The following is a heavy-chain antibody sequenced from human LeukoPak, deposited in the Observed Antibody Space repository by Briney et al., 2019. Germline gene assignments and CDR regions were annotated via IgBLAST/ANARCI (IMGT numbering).Heavy chain of an antibody. Sequence: GGSLRLSCAASGFTFSAYVMHWVRQAPGKGLECVAVISNDGNEKYYADSVKGRFSISRDNSKNTLYLHMSSLRTEDTAVYYCARDGGYTGGWTYGAGDYWGQGNLVTVSS. CDR1: GFTFSAYV. CDR2: ISNDGNEK. V-gene: IGHV3-30*04. J-gene: IGHJ4*01. D-gene: IGHD2-8*02. CDR3: ARDGGYTGGWTYGAGDY.